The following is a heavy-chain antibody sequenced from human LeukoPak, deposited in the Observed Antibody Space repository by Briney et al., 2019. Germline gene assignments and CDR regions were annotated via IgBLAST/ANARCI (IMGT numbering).Heavy chain of an antibody. CDR2: IYYSGST. CDR3: ARDYCSGGSCYPGYFDY. CDR1: GGSISSSSYY. Sequence: SETLSLTCTVSGGSISSSSYYWGWIRQPPGKGLEWIGYIYYSGSTNYNPSLKSRVTISVDTSKNQFSLKLSSVTAADTAVYYCARDYCSGGSCYPGYFDYWGQGALVTVSS. J-gene: IGHJ4*02. V-gene: IGHV4-61*01. D-gene: IGHD2-15*01.